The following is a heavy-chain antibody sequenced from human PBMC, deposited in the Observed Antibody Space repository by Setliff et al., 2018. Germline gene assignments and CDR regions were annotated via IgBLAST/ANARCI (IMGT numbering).Heavy chain of an antibody. V-gene: IGHV4-61*02. J-gene: IGHJ3*02. CDR1: GGSISSTSYY. CDR3: ARDLNRWFGEFAFDI. D-gene: IGHD3-10*01. Sequence: PSETLSLTCTVSGGSISSTSYYWTWIRQPAGKGLEWIGRIYVGGSANYNPSLKSRVTLSVDTSKNQFSLKLTSVTAADTAVYYCARDLNRWFGEFAFDIWGQGTMVTVSS. CDR2: IYVGGSA.